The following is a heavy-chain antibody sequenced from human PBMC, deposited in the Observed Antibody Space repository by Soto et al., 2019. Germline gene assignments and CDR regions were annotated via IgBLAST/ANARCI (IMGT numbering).Heavy chain of an antibody. CDR2: IWYDGSNK. V-gene: IGHV3-33*01. J-gene: IGHJ6*02. D-gene: IGHD3-3*01. Sequence: PGGSLRLSCAASGFTFSSYGMHWVRQAPGKGLEWVAVIWYDGSNKYYADSVKGRFTISRDNSKNTLYLQMNSLRAEDTAVYYCARGYYDFWSGYYTPDYYYYGMDVWGQGTTVTVSS. CDR3: ARGYYDFWSGYYTPDYYYYGMDV. CDR1: GFTFSSYG.